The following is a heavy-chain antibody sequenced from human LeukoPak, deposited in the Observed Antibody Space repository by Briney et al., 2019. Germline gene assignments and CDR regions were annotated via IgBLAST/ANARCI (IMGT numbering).Heavy chain of an antibody. CDR1: GFIFDDYG. V-gene: IGHV3-20*04. J-gene: IGHJ4*02. D-gene: IGHD1-26*01. CDR2: ISWNSGSI. CDR3: ARGGPTVGTDY. Sequence: GGSLRLSCAASGFIFDDYGMSWVRQAPGKGLEWVSGISWNSGSIGYADSVKGRFTVSRDNAKNSLYLQINSLRADDTAVYYCARGGPTVGTDYWGQGTLVTVSS.